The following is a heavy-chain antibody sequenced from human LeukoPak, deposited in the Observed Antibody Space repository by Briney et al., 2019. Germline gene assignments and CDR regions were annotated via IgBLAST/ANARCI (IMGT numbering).Heavy chain of an antibody. Sequence: SETLSLTCAVYGGSFSGYYWSWIRQPPGKGLEWIGEINHSGSTNYNPSLKSRVTISVDTSKNQFSLKLSSVTAADTAVYYCARGRYYYGSGSYCSITYWGQGTLVTVSS. V-gene: IGHV4-34*01. CDR2: INHSGST. J-gene: IGHJ4*02. CDR1: GGSFSGYY. D-gene: IGHD3-10*01. CDR3: ARGRYYYGSGSYCSITY.